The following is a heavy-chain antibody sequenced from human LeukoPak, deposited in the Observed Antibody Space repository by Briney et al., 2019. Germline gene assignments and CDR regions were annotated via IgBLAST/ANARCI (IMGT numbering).Heavy chain of an antibody. CDR3: ARDQAYCSGGSCYLVWFDP. Sequence: SETLSLTCTVSGASIRSDTYYWAWIRQPPGKGLEWIGSLWSGTTTYYNPSLTSRVTIAVDTSKNQFSLKLSSVTAADTAVYYCARDQAYCSGGSCYLVWFDPWGQGTLVTVSS. V-gene: IGHV4-39*07. CDR1: GASIRSDTYY. CDR2: LWSGTTT. J-gene: IGHJ5*02. D-gene: IGHD2-15*01.